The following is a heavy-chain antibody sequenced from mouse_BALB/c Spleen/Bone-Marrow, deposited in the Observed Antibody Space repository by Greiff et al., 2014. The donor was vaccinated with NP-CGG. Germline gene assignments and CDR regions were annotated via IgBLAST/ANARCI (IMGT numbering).Heavy chain of an antibody. J-gene: IGHJ1*01. CDR2: IWRGGST. D-gene: IGHD1-1*01. Sequence: QVQLQQSGPGLVQPSQSLSITCTVSGFSLTGNGVHWVRQSPGKGLEWPGVIWRGGSTDYNAAFMSRLTITKDNSKNQVFFKMNSLQGDDTAMYYCAKGGITTVWYFDVWGAGTTVTVSS. CDR1: GFSLTGNG. CDR3: AKGGITTVWYFDV. V-gene: IGHV2-5*01.